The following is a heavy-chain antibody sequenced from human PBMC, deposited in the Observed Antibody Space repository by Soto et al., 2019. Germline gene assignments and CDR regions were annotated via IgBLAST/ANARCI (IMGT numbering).Heavy chain of an antibody. CDR1: GFTFNSYA. V-gene: IGHV3-23*01. Sequence: EVQLLESGGGLVQPGGSLRLSCAASGFTFNSYAMTWVRQAPGKGLEWVSAISGGGDTTSYADSVKGRFTVSRDGSKNTLYLQMSSLRAEDTAVYYCAKARGGSGTPTYRVDVWGQGTLVTVSS. D-gene: IGHD3-10*01. CDR2: ISGGGDTT. CDR3: AKARGGSGTPTYRVDV. J-gene: IGHJ4*02.